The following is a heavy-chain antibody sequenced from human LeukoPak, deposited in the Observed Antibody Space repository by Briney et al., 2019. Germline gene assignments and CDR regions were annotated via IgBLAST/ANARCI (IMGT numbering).Heavy chain of an antibody. J-gene: IGHJ5*02. D-gene: IGHD3-22*01. CDR2: IIPIFGTA. V-gene: IGHV1-69*13. Sequence: GASVKVSCKASGGTFSSYAISWVRQAPGQGLEWMGGIIPIFGTANYAQKFQGRVTITADESTSTAYMELSSLRSEDTAVYYCARDHFGSSGNWFDPWGQGTLVTVSS. CDR3: ARDHFGSSGNWFDP. CDR1: GGTFSSYA.